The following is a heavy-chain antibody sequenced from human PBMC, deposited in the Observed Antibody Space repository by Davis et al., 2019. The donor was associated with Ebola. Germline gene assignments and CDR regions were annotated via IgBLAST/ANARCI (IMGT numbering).Heavy chain of an antibody. Sequence: GESLKISCAASGFTFSSYSMNWVRQAPGKGLEWVSSISSSSSYIYYADSVKGRFTISRDNAKNSLYLQMNSLRAEDTAVYYCARDTEEGGAGGRRGHGAFDIWGQGTMVTVSS. CDR1: GFTFSSYS. D-gene: IGHD1-26*01. J-gene: IGHJ3*02. V-gene: IGHV3-21*01. CDR2: ISSSSSYI. CDR3: ARDTEEGGAGGRRGHGAFDI.